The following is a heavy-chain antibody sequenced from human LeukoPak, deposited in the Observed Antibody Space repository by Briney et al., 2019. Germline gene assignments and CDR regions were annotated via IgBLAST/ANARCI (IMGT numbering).Heavy chain of an antibody. V-gene: IGHV4-38-2*02. CDR3: AREQVVPAAIWFDP. D-gene: IGHD2-2*01. CDR1: GYSISSGYY. Sequence: SETLSLTCAVSGYSISSGYYWGWIRQPPGKGLEWIGSIYHSGSTYYNPSLKSRVTISVDTSKNQFSLKLSSVTAADTAVYYCAREQVVPAAIWFDPWGQGTLVTVSS. CDR2: IYHSGST. J-gene: IGHJ5*02.